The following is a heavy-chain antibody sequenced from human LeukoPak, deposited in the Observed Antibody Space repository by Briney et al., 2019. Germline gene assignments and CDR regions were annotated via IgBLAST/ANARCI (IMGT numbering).Heavy chain of an antibody. D-gene: IGHD4-23*01. V-gene: IGHV1-69*13. J-gene: IGHJ4*02. CDR2: IIPIFGTA. CDR3: ARDGINGGNFDY. Sequence: SVTVSCSASGGTFSSYAISWVRQAPGQGLEWMGGIIPIFGTANYAQKFQGRVTITADESTSTAYMELSSLRSEDTAAYYCARDGINGGNFDYWGQGTLVTVSS. CDR1: GGTFSSYA.